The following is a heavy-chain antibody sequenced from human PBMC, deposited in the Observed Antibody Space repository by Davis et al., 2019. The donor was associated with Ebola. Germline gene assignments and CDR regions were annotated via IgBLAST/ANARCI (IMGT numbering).Heavy chain of an antibody. CDR2: IYHSGST. CDR3: ARVDYQGWFDP. J-gene: IGHJ5*02. D-gene: IGHD4/OR15-4a*01. V-gene: IGHV4-4*02. Sequence: SETLSLTCAVSGGSISSSNWCSWVRQPPGKGLGWLGEIYHSGSTNYNPSLKSRVTISVDKSKNQFSLKLSSATAADTAVYYCARVDYQGWFDPWGQGTLVTVSS. CDR1: GGSISSSNW.